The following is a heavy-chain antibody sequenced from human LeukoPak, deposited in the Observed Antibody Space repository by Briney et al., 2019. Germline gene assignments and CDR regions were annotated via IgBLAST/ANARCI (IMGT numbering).Heavy chain of an antibody. CDR1: GFTFSGYG. V-gene: IGHV3-30*18. CDR3: AKVFRLGLYSSSYFDY. J-gene: IGHJ4*02. CDR2: ISYDGSNK. D-gene: IGHD6-13*01. Sequence: GGSLRLSCAASGFTFSGYGMHWVRQAPGKGLEWVAVISYDGSNKYYADSVKGRFTISRDNSKNTLYLQMNSLRAEDTAVYYCAKVFRLGLYSSSYFDYWGQGTLVTVSS.